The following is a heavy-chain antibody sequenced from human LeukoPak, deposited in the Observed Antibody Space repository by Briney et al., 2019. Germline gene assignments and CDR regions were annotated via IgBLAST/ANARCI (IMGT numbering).Heavy chain of an antibody. V-gene: IGHV4-30-4*01. CDR1: GGSISSGDYY. D-gene: IGHD2-2*01. Sequence: SQTLSLTCTVSGGSISSGDYYWSWIRQPPGKGLEWIGYIYYSGSTYYNPSLKSRVIISVDTSKNQFSLKLSSVTAADTAVYYCARFVYCSSTSCYYGMDVWGQGTTVTVSS. CDR3: ARFVYCSSTSCYYGMDV. J-gene: IGHJ6*02. CDR2: IYYSGST.